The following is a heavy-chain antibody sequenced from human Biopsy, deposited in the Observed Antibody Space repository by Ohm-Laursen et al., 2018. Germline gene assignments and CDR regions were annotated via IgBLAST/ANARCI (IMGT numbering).Heavy chain of an antibody. V-gene: IGHV4-31*01. CDR3: ARGDYFDSNGYFWFDP. D-gene: IGHD3-22*01. Sequence: TLSLTCNVSGGSISSGGSYLSWIRQRPGKGLEWIGYIFNSANTYYNPSLKNLITISGDTSKNQFSLKLNSVTAADTAVYYCARGDYFDSNGYFWFDPWGQGTLVTVSS. J-gene: IGHJ5*02. CDR2: IFNSANT. CDR1: GGSISSGGSY.